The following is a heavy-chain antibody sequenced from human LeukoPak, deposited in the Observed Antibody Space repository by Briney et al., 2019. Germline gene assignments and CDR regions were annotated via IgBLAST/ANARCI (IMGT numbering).Heavy chain of an antibody. V-gene: IGHV3-23*01. J-gene: IGHJ5*02. CDR2: ISGSGGTT. D-gene: IGHD2-2*01. CDR3: AKEVVPAAWGNWFDP. Sequence: QPGGSLRLSCAASGFTFSSYAMSWVRQAPGKGLEWVSAISGSGGTTSYADSVKGRFTISRDNAKNTLYLQMNSLRAEDTAVYYCAKEVVPAAWGNWFDPWGQGTLVTVSS. CDR1: GFTFSSYA.